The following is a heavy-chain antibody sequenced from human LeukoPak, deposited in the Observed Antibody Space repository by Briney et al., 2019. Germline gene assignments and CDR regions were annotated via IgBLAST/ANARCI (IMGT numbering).Heavy chain of an antibody. CDR2: VYHSGST. Sequence: SETLSLTCAVSGGSISSGGYSWSWIRQPPGKGLEWSVYVYHSGSTYYNPSLKSRVTISVDRSKNQFSLKQSSVTAADTAVYYCARGGSSWPYYYYGMDVWGQGTTVTVSS. D-gene: IGHD6-13*01. CDR1: GGSISSGGYS. CDR3: ARGGSSWPYYYYGMDV. J-gene: IGHJ6*02. V-gene: IGHV4-30-2*01.